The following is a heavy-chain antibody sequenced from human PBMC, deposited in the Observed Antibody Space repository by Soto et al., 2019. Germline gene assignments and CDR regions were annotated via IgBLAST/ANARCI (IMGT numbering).Heavy chain of an antibody. Sequence: VQLQESGPGLVKPSQTLSLTCTVSGGSISSGGYCWSWIRQHPGKGLEWIGCISNSGSTYYNSSLKSRVTISVDTSENQFSLKLTSVTDADTAVYYCARGVLLWGQGTLVTVSS. CDR1: GGSISSGGYC. CDR2: ISNSGST. V-gene: IGHV4-31*03. CDR3: ARGVLL. J-gene: IGHJ4*02.